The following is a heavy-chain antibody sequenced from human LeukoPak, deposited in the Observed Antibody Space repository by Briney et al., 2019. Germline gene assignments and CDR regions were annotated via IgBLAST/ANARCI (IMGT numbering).Heavy chain of an antibody. Sequence: GGSLRLSCTASGFTFGDYAMSWFRQAPGKGLEWVGFIRSKAYGGTTEYAASVKGRFTISRDDSKSIAYLQMNSLKTEGTAVYYCTRVGRNYDSSAEVGAFDIWGQGTMVTVSS. D-gene: IGHD3-22*01. CDR3: TRVGRNYDSSAEVGAFDI. CDR2: IRSKAYGGTT. J-gene: IGHJ3*02. V-gene: IGHV3-49*03. CDR1: GFTFGDYA.